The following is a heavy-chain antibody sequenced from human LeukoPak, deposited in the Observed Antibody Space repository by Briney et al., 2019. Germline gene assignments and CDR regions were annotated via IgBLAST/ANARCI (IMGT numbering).Heavy chain of an antibody. Sequence: PGGSLRLSCVASGFTFSSYAMDWVRQAPGKGLEWVSAMSGSGGNTYYADSVKGRFTISRDHSKTTLFLQMNSLRAEDTAVYYCAKDLHDYGNYVGWFDSWGQGTLVT. CDR3: AKDLHDYGNYVGWFDS. CDR2: MSGSGGNT. D-gene: IGHD4-11*01. J-gene: IGHJ5*01. CDR1: GFTFSSYA. V-gene: IGHV3-23*01.